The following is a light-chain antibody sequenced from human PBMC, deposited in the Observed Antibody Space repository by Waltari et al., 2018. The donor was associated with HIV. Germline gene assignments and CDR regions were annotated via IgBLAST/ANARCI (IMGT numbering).Light chain of an antibody. CDR3: CSYAGTNIWV. V-gene: IGLV2-11*01. CDR1: NNDIGSYSY. CDR2: DVD. Sequence: QSALTQPRSVSGSPGQSVTISCTGSNNDIGSYSYVSWYQHHPGEAHTVIIYDVDQRPSGVPDRFSGSRSGNTASLTISGLQTEDESDYYCCSYAGTNIWVFGTGTKVTV. J-gene: IGLJ1*01.